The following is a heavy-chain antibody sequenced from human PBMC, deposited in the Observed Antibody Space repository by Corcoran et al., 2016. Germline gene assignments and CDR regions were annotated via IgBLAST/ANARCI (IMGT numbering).Heavy chain of an antibody. D-gene: IGHD2-2*01. Sequence: QVQLVESGGGVVQPGRSLRLSCAASGFTFSSYGMHWVRQAPGKGLEWVAVISYDGSNKYYADSVTGRFTISRANSKNTLYLQMNSLRAEDTAVYYGAKDRGGYCSSTSCSAQYYYYGMDVWGQGTTVTVSS. V-gene: IGHV3-30*18. CDR1: GFTFSSYG. J-gene: IGHJ6*02. CDR2: ISYDGSNK. CDR3: AKDRGGYCSSTSCSAQYYYYGMDV.